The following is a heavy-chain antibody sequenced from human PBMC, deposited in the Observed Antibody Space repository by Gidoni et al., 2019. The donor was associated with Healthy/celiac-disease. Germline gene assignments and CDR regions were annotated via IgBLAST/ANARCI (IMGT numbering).Heavy chain of an antibody. CDR1: GYSSSSGYY. D-gene: IGHD4-17*01. J-gene: IGHJ4*02. Sequence: QVQLQESGPGLVKPSETLSLTCAVSGYSSSSGYYWGWIRQPPGKGLEWIGSIYHSGSTYYNPSLKSRVTISVDTSKNQFSLKLSSVTAADTAVYYCARDLYGDEYYFDYWGQGTLVTVSS. V-gene: IGHV4-38-2*02. CDR2: IYHSGST. CDR3: ARDLYGDEYYFDY.